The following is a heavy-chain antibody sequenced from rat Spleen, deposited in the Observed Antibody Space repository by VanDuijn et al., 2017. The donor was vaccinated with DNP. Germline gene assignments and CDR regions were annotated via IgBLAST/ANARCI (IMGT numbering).Heavy chain of an antibody. Sequence: EVQLVESGGGLVQPGRSLKLSCAASGFTFNDYGMAWVRQAQTKGLEWVAYISYDGGITKYGDSVKGRFTISRDNAKSSLYLQMNSLRSEDTATYYCLKHLDAWGQGTSVTVSS. V-gene: IGHV5-20*01. CDR1: GFTFNDYG. CDR3: LKHLDA. J-gene: IGHJ4*01. CDR2: ISYDGGIT.